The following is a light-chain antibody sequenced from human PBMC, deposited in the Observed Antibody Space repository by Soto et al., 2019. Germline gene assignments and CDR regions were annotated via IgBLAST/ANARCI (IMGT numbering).Light chain of an antibody. V-gene: IGKV3-11*01. CDR1: QSVSSY. CDR2: DAS. Sequence: EIVLTQSPATLSLSPGERATLSCRASQSVSSYLAWYQQKPGQAPRLLIYDASSRATGIPARFSGSGSGTVFTLTISSLEPEDFAVYYCQQRGYTFGQGTKLEIK. J-gene: IGKJ2*01. CDR3: QQRGYT.